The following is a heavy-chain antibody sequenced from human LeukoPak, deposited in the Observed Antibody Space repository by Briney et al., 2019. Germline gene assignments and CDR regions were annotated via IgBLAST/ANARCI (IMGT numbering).Heavy chain of an antibody. Sequence: PGGSLRLSCAASGFTFSSYGMNWVRQAPGKGLEWVSYISSSSSTIYYADSVKGRFTISRDNAKNSLYLQMNSLRAEDTAVYYCARTFGVVVVPAATFDYWGQGTLVTVSS. CDR2: ISSSSSTI. D-gene: IGHD2-2*01. CDR3: ARTFGVVVVPAATFDY. CDR1: GFTFSSYG. J-gene: IGHJ4*02. V-gene: IGHV3-48*01.